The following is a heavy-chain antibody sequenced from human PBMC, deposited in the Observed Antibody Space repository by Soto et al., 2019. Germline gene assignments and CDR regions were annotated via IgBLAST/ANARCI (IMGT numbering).Heavy chain of an antibody. CDR2: IKSKTNGGTT. Sequence: LTLSCAASGFTFSNACMSWVRQAPGKGLEWVGRIKSKTNGGTTDYAAPVKGRFAISRDDSKNTLYLQMNSLKTEDAAVYYCTTDDPINKYWGQGTLVTVSS. V-gene: IGHV3-15*01. CDR3: TTDDPINKY. CDR1: GFTFSNAC. J-gene: IGHJ4*02.